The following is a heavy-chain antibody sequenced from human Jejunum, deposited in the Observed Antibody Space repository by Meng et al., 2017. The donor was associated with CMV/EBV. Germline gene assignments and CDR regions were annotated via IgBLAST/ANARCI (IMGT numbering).Heavy chain of an antibody. CDR3: ARDMHREVVIQDY. Sequence: QAPVPGCGPGLFRPSQTLSLTCSVSGGSISDSYWSWIRQPAGKGLEWSGRIYSNGATNYNPSLKSRVTMSVDTSKNQFSLKLSSVTAADTAVYFCARDMHREVVIQDYWGQGTLVTVSS. J-gene: IGHJ4*02. D-gene: IGHD3-10*01. CDR1: GGSISDSY. V-gene: IGHV4-4*07. CDR2: IYSNGAT.